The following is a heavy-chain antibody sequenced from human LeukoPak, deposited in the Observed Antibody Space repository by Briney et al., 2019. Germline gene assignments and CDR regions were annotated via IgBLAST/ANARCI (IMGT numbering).Heavy chain of an antibody. J-gene: IGHJ4*02. CDR1: GFTFSSYA. V-gene: IGHV3-23*01. D-gene: IGHD5-12*01. Sequence: GGSLRLSCAASGFTFSSYAMSWVRQAPGKGLEWVSAISGSGGSTYYADSVKGRFTISRDNSKNTLYLQMNSLRAEGTAVYYCAKNPRWLQLTTPFDYWGQGTLVTVSS. CDR3: AKNPRWLQLTTPFDY. CDR2: ISGSGGST.